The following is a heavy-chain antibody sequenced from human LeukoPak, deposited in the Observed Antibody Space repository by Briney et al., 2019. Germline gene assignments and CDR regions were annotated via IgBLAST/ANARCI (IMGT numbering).Heavy chain of an antibody. Sequence: PGDSDTRYSPSFQGQVTISADKSISTAYLQWSSLKASDTAMYYCARLPTHKLIAAAHFDYWGQGTLVTVSS. V-gene: IGHV5-51*01. CDR2: PGDSDT. D-gene: IGHD6-13*01. CDR3: ARLPTHKLIAAAHFDY. J-gene: IGHJ4*02.